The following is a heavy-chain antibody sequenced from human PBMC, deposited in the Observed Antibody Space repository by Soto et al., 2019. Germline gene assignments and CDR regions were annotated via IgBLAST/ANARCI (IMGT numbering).Heavy chain of an antibody. J-gene: IGHJ4*02. CDR2: IWYDGINK. CDR1: GFTFSTYG. V-gene: IGHV3-30*18. D-gene: IGHD2-2*02. CDR3: AKDALYFGTG. Sequence: QVQLVESGGGVVQPGRSLRLSCAASGFTFSTYGMHWVRQAPGKGLEWVAVIWYDGINKYYADSVKGQFTISRDNSKNTVYLQMDSLRPEDTAVYYCAKDALYFGTGWGQGTLVTVSS.